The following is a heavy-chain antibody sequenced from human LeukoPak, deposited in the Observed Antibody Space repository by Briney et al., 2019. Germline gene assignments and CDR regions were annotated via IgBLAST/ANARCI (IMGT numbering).Heavy chain of an antibody. J-gene: IGHJ6*03. CDR2: INHSGST. Sequence: SETLSLTCSVSGDSISTSSYYWGWIRQPPGKGLEWIGEINHSGSTNYNPSLKSRVTISVDTSKNQFPLKLSSVTAADTAVYYCARDIVGGFGELFGYYYYYMDVWGKGTTVTISS. CDR1: GDSISTSSYY. CDR3: ARDIVGGFGELFGYYYYYMDV. V-gene: IGHV4-39*06. D-gene: IGHD3-10*01.